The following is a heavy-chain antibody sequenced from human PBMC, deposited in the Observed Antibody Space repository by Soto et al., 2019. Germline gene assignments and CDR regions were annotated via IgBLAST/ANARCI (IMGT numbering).Heavy chain of an antibody. D-gene: IGHD2-2*02. CDR2: IYYSGST. J-gene: IGHJ5*02. CDR1: GGSISSGGYY. Sequence: SETLSLTCTVSGGSISSGGYYWSWIRQHPGKGLEWIGYIYYSGSTYYNPSLKSRVTISVDTSKNQFSLKPSSVTAADTAVYYCARARTEMAILRSYPNWFDPWGQGTLVTVS. CDR3: ARARTEMAILRSYPNWFDP. V-gene: IGHV4-31*03.